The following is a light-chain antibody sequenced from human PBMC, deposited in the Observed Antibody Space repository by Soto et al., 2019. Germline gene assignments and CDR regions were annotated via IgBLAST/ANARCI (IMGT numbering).Light chain of an antibody. V-gene: IGKV1-5*03. CDR2: KAS. CDR1: ESISSY. J-gene: IGKJ2*01. Sequence: DIQMTQSPSTLSASVGDRLSITCRASESISSYLAWYQLKPGKAPKLLIYKASSLESGVPSRFSGRGSGTQFTLTISSLQPDDVATYFCQEYKSYSHTFGQGTKLEI. CDR3: QEYKSYSHT.